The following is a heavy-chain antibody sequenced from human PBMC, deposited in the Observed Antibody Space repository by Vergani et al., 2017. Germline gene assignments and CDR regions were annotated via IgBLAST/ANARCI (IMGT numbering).Heavy chain of an antibody. CDR1: GFSFTTYW. CDR3: ALVDGGNPRY. J-gene: IGHJ4*02. Sequence: EVQLVESGGGLVQPGGSLRLPCAASGFSFTTYWMSWVRKAPGKGLEWVANINQDGSYKYYVDSVKGRFTISRDNANNSLYLQMNSLRDEDTAVYYCALVDGGNPRYWGQGTLVTVSS. CDR2: INQDGSYK. D-gene: IGHD4-23*01. V-gene: IGHV3-7*01.